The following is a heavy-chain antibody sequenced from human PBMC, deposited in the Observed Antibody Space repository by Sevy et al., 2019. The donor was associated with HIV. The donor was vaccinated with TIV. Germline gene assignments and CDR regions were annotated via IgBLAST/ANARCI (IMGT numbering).Heavy chain of an antibody. CDR1: GFTFSSYG. D-gene: IGHD5-12*01. V-gene: IGHV3-33*01. J-gene: IGHJ3*02. Sequence: GGSLRLSCAASGFTFSSYGMHWVRQAPGKGLEWVAVIWYDGSNKYYADSVKGRFTISRDNSKNTLYLQMNSLRAEDTAVYYCAGGRDGYIDDAFDIWGQGTMVTVSS. CDR3: AGGRDGYIDDAFDI. CDR2: IWYDGSNK.